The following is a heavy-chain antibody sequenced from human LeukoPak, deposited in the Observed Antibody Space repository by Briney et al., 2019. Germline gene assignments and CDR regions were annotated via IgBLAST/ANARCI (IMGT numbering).Heavy chain of an antibody. CDR3: ARKQSRAGAAGGTFDY. V-gene: IGHV4-4*02. Sequence: SETLSLTCAVSGGSISSSNWWSWVRQPPGKGLERIGEMYHSGSTNYNPSLKSRVTISVDTSKNQFSLRLTSVTAADTAVYYCARKQSRAGAAGGTFDYWGQGTLVTVSS. D-gene: IGHD6-13*01. CDR2: MYHSGST. J-gene: IGHJ4*02. CDR1: GGSISSSNW.